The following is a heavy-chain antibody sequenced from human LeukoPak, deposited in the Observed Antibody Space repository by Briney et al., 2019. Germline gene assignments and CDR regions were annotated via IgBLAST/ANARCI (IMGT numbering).Heavy chain of an antibody. J-gene: IGHJ3*02. Sequence: GASVKVSCKASGYTFTTYDINWVRQGTGQGLGWMGWMNPNSGNTGYAQKFQGRVTMTRNTSISTAYMELSSLRPEDTAVYYCARGPPQGSGTDIWGQGTMVTVSS. D-gene: IGHD6-19*01. CDR1: GYTFTTYD. CDR3: ARGPPQGSGTDI. CDR2: MNPNSGNT. V-gene: IGHV1-8*01.